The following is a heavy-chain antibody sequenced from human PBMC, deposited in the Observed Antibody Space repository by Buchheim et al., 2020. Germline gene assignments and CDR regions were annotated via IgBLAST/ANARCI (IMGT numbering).Heavy chain of an antibody. CDR1: GFTFSSYA. J-gene: IGHJ6*03. CDR2: ISGSGGST. CDR3: AKYNSDYYYYYYMDV. Sequence: EVQLLESGGGLVQPGGSLRLSCAASGFTFSSYAMSWVRQAPGKGLEWVSVISGSGGSTYYADSVKGRFTISRDSSKNKLELQMNSLRAGDTAVYYCAKYNSDYYYYYYMDVWGKGTT. V-gene: IGHV3-23*01. D-gene: IGHD6-19*01.